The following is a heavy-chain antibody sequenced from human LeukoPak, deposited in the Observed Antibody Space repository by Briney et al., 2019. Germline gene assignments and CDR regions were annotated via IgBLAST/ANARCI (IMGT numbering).Heavy chain of an antibody. CDR1: GYTFTSYD. J-gene: IGHJ4*02. CDR2: MNPNSGKT. V-gene: IGHV1-8*01. D-gene: IGHD6-19*01. Sequence: ASVTVSCKASGYTFTSYDINWVRQATGQGLEWMGWMNPNSGKTGYAQKFQGRVTITWNTSISTAYMELSSLRSEDTAVYYCARGGGRVAASDYWGQGTLVTVSS. CDR3: ARGGGRVAASDY.